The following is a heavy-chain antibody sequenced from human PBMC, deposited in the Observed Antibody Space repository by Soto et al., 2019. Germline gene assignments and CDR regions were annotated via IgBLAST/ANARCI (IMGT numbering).Heavy chain of an antibody. CDR1: GGTFSSYT. Sequence: QVQLVQPGAEVKKPGSSVKVSCKASGGTFSSYTISWVRQAPGQGLEWMGRIIPILGIANYAQKFQGRVTITADKSTSTAYMELSSLRSEDTAVYYCARVGGYYYGMDVWGQGTTVTVSS. D-gene: IGHD3-10*01. CDR2: IIPILGIA. V-gene: IGHV1-69*02. J-gene: IGHJ6*02. CDR3: ARVGGYYYGMDV.